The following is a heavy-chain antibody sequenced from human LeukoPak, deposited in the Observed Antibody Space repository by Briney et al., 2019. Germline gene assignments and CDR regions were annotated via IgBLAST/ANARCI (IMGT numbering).Heavy chain of an antibody. CDR1: GGSISSGGYY. V-gene: IGHV4-31*03. J-gene: IGHJ2*01. CDR2: IYYSGST. Sequence: SETLSLTCTVSGGSISSGGYYWSWIRQHPGKGLEWIGYIYYSGSTYYNPSLKSRVTISVDTSKNQFSLKLSSVTAADTAVYYRAREVFGVVIVYFDLWGRGTLVTVSS. CDR3: AREVFGVVIVYFDL. D-gene: IGHD3-3*01.